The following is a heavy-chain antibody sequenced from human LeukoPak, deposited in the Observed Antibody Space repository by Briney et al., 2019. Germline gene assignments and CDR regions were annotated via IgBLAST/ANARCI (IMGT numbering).Heavy chain of an antibody. CDR3: ARGNYGSEYYMDV. Sequence: GGSLRLSCAASGFTFSSYAMHWVRQAPGKGLEWVAVISYDGSNKYYADSVKGRFTISRDNSKNTLYLQMNSLRAEDTAVYYCARGNYGSEYYMDVWGKGTTVTVSS. V-gene: IGHV3-30*04. CDR1: GFTFSSYA. D-gene: IGHD3-10*01. J-gene: IGHJ6*03. CDR2: ISYDGSNK.